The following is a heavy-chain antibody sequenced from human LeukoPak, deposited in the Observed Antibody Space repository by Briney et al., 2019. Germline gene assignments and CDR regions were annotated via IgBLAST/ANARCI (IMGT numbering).Heavy chain of an antibody. CDR2: IIPIFGTA. J-gene: IGHJ6*04. CDR1: GVTFSSDA. V-gene: IGHV1-69*06. Sequence: ASLKLSCKASGVTFSSDAISWVRQAPGQGLEWMGGIIPIFGTANYAQKFQGRVTITADKSTSTAYMELSSLRSEDTAVYYCARNPLYCSSTSCQYYYYYGMDVWGKGTTVTVSS. CDR3: ARNPLYCSSTSCQYYYYYGMDV. D-gene: IGHD2-2*01.